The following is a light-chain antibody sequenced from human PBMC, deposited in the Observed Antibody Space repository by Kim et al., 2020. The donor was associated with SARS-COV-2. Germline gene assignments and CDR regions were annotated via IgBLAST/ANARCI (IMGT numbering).Light chain of an antibody. Sequence: VSPGERATLSCRASQSISSNLAWYQQNPGQAPRLLIYGASARATGIPARFSGSGSGTEFTLTISSLQSEDFAVYYCQQYNNWPLTFGGGTKVDIK. CDR3: QQYNNWPLT. CDR2: GAS. V-gene: IGKV3-15*01. CDR1: QSISSN. J-gene: IGKJ4*01.